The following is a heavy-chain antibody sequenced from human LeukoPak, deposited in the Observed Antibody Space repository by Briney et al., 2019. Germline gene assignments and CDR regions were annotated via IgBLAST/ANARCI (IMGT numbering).Heavy chain of an antibody. Sequence: GGSLRLSCAASGFTFSSYSMNWVRQAPGKGLEWVSYISSSSSTIYYADSVKGRFTISRDNAKNSLYLQMNSLRDEDTAVYYCARDKSYDSSGYYFDYWFDPWGQGTLITVSS. J-gene: IGHJ5*02. CDR2: ISSSSSTI. D-gene: IGHD3-22*01. V-gene: IGHV3-48*02. CDR3: ARDKSYDSSGYYFDYWFDP. CDR1: GFTFSSYS.